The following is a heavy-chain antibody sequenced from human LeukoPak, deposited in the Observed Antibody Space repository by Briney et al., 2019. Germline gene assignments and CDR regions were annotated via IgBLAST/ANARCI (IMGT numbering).Heavy chain of an antibody. CDR2: IYPGESNI. J-gene: IGHJ4*02. D-gene: IGHD1-14*01. CDR1: GYAFSSYW. V-gene: IGHV5-51*01. CDR3: ARHLTVDSISSFFEY. Sequence: GESLKISCKASGYAFSSYWIGWVRQMPGKGLEYMGFIYPGESNIRYSPSFEGQVTISADKSISTVYLRWSSLKTSDSAIYYCARHLTVDSISSFFEYWGQGTPVTVSS.